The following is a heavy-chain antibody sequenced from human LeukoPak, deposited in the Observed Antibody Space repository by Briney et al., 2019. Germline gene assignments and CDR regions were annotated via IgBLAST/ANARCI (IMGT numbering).Heavy chain of an antibody. V-gene: IGHV3-21*01. D-gene: IGHD3-3*01. CDR3: ARENYDFWSGLDY. Sequence: AGGSLRLSCAASGFTFSSYEMNWVRQAPGKGLEWVSSISSSSSYIYYADSVKGRFTISRDNAKNSLYLQMNSLRAEDTAVYYCARENYDFWSGLDYWGQGTLVTVSS. CDR2: ISSSSSYI. CDR1: GFTFSSYE. J-gene: IGHJ4*02.